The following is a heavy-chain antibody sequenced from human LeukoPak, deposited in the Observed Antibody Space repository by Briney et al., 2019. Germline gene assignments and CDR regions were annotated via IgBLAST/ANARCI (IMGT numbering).Heavy chain of an antibody. D-gene: IGHD6-13*01. Sequence: SGGSLRLSCAASGFTFSSYWMSWVRQAPGKGLEWVANIKQDGSEKYYVDSVKGRFTISRDNAKNSLYLQMNSLRAEDTAVYYCARTGGYSSSWYEHDYFDYWGQGTLVTVSS. CDR2: IKQDGSEK. CDR3: ARTGGYSSSWYEHDYFDY. J-gene: IGHJ4*02. CDR1: GFTFSSYW. V-gene: IGHV3-7*01.